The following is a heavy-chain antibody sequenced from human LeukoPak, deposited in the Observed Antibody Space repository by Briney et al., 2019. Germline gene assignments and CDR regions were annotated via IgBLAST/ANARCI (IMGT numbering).Heavy chain of an antibody. CDR2: ISSGSGYI. D-gene: IGHD1-1*01. V-gene: IGHV3-21*01. Sequence: GGSLRLSCAASGLTFNSYTMNWVRQAPGKGLEWVSSISSGSGYIYYADSVKGRFTISRDNAKNSLYLQMNSLRAEDTAVYYCARESGFDYWGQGTLVTVSS. CDR3: ARESGFDY. J-gene: IGHJ4*02. CDR1: GLTFNSYT.